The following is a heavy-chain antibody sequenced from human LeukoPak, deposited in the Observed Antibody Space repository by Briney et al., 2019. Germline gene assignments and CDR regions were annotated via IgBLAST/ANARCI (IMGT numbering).Heavy chain of an antibody. D-gene: IGHD6-13*01. CDR2: IGGTTGNT. CDR1: GFTFDNHA. J-gene: IGHJ4*02. V-gene: IGHV3-23*01. CDR3: AKGTGAGGNTWYYFDC. Sequence: TGGSLRLSCAASGFTFDNHAMNWVRQAPGKELEWVSAIGGTTGNTHYADSVKGRFAISTDYSKTTLYLQMYSLRADDTAVYYCAKGTGAGGNTWYYFDCWGQGTLVTVSS.